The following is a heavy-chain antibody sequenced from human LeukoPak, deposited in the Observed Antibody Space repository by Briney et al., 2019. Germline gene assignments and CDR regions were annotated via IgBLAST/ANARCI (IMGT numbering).Heavy chain of an antibody. Sequence: PGGSLRLSCAASGFTFSSYSMNWVRQAPGKGLEWVSSISSSSSYIYYADSVKGRFTISRDNAKNSLYLQMNSLRAEDTAVYYCARPYGDSSGYAWYFDLWGRGTLVTVSS. V-gene: IGHV3-21*01. CDR3: ARPYGDSSGYAWYFDL. CDR2: ISSSSSYI. CDR1: GFTFSSYS. D-gene: IGHD3-22*01. J-gene: IGHJ2*01.